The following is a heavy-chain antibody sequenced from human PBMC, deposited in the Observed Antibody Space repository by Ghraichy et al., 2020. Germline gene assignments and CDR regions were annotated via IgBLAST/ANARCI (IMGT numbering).Heavy chain of an antibody. D-gene: IGHD5-12*01. CDR3: ARATIRDGMDV. V-gene: IGHV4-34*01. CDR1: RGSFSGYS. CDR2: MNHSGST. Sequence: SETLSLTCAVYRGSFSGYSWTWIRQPPGKGLEWIGEMNHSGSTNHHPSLKSRVTISVDTSKNRFSLKLRSVTAADTAVYYCARATIRDGMDVWGPGTTVTVS. J-gene: IGHJ6*02.